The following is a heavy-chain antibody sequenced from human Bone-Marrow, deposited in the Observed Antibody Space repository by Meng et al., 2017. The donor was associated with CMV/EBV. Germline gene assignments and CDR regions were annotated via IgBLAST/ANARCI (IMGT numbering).Heavy chain of an antibody. CDR1: GFTFSSYG. D-gene: IGHD2-15*01. CDR2: IRYDGSNK. Sequence: GESLKISCAASGFTFSSYGMHWVRQAPGKGLEWVAFIRYDGSNKYYGDSVKGRFTISRDNSKKTLYLQMNSLRAEDTAVYYCAKGGAYCSGGRCYPFDYWGQGTLVTVSS. V-gene: IGHV3-30*02. CDR3: AKGGAYCSGGRCYPFDY. J-gene: IGHJ4*02.